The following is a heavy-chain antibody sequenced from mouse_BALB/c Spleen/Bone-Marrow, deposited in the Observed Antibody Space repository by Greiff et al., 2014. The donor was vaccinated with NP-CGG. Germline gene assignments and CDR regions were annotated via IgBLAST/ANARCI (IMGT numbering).Heavy chain of an antibody. CDR1: GFNIKDTY. CDR2: IDPATGNT. V-gene: IGHV14-3*02. Sequence: EVQRVESGAELVKPGASVKLSCTASGFNIKDTYMHWVKQRPEQGLEWIGRIDPATGNTKYDPKFQVKATVTADTSSNTAYLQLSSLTSEDTAVYYGAQWPHYCGSGYEGYWGQGTTLTVSS. CDR3: AQWPHYCGSGYEGY. D-gene: IGHD1-1*01. J-gene: IGHJ2*01.